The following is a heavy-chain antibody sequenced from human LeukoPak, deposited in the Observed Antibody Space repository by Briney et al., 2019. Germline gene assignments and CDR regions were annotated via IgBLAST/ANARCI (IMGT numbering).Heavy chain of an antibody. J-gene: IGHJ4*02. CDR2: AFSDGRT. CDR3: ARGDFDY. Sequence: GGSLRLACAASGITVSTNYMSWVRQAPGKGLEWVSIAFSDGRTFYADSVKGRFAISRDSSKNTVFLQMNSLRAEDTAVYYCARGDFDYWGQGTLVTVSS. CDR1: GITVSTNY. V-gene: IGHV3-53*01.